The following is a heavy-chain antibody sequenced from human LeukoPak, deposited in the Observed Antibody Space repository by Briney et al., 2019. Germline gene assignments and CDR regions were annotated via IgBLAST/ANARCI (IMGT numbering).Heavy chain of an antibody. V-gene: IGHV3-7*01. CDR2: INGDGRDT. J-gene: IGHJ4*02. CDR3: ARGVSSAIDW. CDR1: DFAFSSYW. Sequence: GGSLRLSYAASDFAFSSYWMNWVRQAPGKGLEWVANINGDGRDTYYVGSVRGRFTISRDNADNSLYLQMHNLRGDDTAVYYCARGVSSAIDWWGQGTLVTVSS. D-gene: IGHD3-10*01.